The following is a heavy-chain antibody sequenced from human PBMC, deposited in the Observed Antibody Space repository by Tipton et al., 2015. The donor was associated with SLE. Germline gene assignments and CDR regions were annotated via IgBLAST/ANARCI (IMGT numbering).Heavy chain of an antibody. CDR3: ARPPKTGYNVDL. J-gene: IGHJ2*01. CDR1: GGSISSSNW. CDR2: IYHSGST. D-gene: IGHD1-14*01. V-gene: IGHV4-4*02. Sequence: TLSLTCAVSGGSISSSNWWSWVRQPPGKGLEWIGEIYHSGSTNYNPSLKSRVTISVDKSKNQFSLKLSSVAAADTAVYYWARPPKTGYNVDLWGRGTLVTVSS.